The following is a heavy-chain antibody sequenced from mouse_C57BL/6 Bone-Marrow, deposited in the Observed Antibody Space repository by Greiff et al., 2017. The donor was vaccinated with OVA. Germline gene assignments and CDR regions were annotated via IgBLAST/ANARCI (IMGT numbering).Heavy chain of an antibody. V-gene: IGHV1-72*01. CDR2: IDPNSGGT. Sequence: QVQLKQPGAELVKPGASVKLSCKASGYTFTSYWMHWVKQRPGRGLEWIGRIDPNSGGTKYNEKFKSKATLTVDKPSSTAYMQLRSLTSEDSAVYYWERYGPTVASSWYFDVWGTGTTVTVSS. J-gene: IGHJ1*03. D-gene: IGHD1-1*01. CDR1: GYTFTSYW. CDR3: ERYGPTVASSWYFDV.